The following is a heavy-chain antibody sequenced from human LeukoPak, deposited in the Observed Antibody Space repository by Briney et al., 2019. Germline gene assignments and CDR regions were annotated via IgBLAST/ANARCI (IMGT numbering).Heavy chain of an antibody. V-gene: IGHV5-51*01. J-gene: IGHJ4*02. CDR2: IYPGDSDT. D-gene: IGHD4-17*01. CDR3: ARLPIAYGDYQPDYFDY. Sequence: GESLKISCKGSGYSFTSYWIGGVRQMPGKGLEWMGIIYPGDSDTRYSPSFQGQVTISTDKSISTAYLQWSSLKASDTAMYYCARLPIAYGDYQPDYFDYWGQGTLVTVSS. CDR1: GYSFTSYW.